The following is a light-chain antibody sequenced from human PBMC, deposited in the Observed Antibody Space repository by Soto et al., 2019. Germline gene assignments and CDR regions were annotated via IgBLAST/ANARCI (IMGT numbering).Light chain of an antibody. J-gene: IGKJ1*01. Sequence: EIVMTLSPASLSVSPGEGATLSCRASQSVNSNLAWYQQKPGQAPRLLIFGASTRAPGIPSGFSGSGSGTEFTLTISSLQSEDFAVYYCQQYNYLPWTFGQGTKVDLK. V-gene: IGKV3D-15*01. CDR1: QSVNSN. CDR3: QQYNYLPWT. CDR2: GAS.